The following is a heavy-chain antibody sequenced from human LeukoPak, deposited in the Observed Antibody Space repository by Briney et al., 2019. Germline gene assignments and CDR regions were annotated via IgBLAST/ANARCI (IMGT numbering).Heavy chain of an antibody. V-gene: IGHV3-74*01. J-gene: IGHJ4*02. CDR3: ARVRSSGSYPPTPPATFDY. CDR1: GFTFSSYW. D-gene: IGHD1-26*01. CDR2: INSDGTST. Sequence: GGSLRLSCAASGFTFSSYWMHWVRQAPGKGLVWVSRINSDGTSTNYADSVKGRFTISRDNAKNTLYLQMNSLRGEGTAVYYCARVRSSGSYPPTPPATFDYWGQGTLVTVSS.